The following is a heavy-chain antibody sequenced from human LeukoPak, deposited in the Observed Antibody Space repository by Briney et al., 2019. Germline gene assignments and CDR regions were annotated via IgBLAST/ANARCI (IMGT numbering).Heavy chain of an antibody. Sequence: ASVKVSFKASGYTFTGYYMHWVRQAPGQGLEWMGWINPNSGGTNYAQKFQGRVTMTRDTSISTAYMELSRLRSDDTAVYYCARVNYYGSGSYYLPFDYWGQGTLVTVSS. CDR1: GYTFTGYY. D-gene: IGHD3-10*01. J-gene: IGHJ4*02. CDR2: INPNSGGT. CDR3: ARVNYYGSGSYYLPFDY. V-gene: IGHV1-2*02.